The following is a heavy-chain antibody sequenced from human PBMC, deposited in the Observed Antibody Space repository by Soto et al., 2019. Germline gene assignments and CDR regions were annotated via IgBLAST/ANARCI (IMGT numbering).Heavy chain of an antibody. CDR2: IIPILGIA. Sequence: QVQLVQSGAEVKKPGSSVKVSCKASGGTFSSYTISWVRQAPGQGLEWMGRIIPILGIANYAQKCQGRVTITADKSTSTAYMELSSLRSEDTAVYYCARVADGDYNWFDPWGQGTLVTVSS. J-gene: IGHJ5*02. CDR1: GGTFSSYT. V-gene: IGHV1-69*02. D-gene: IGHD4-17*01. CDR3: ARVADGDYNWFDP.